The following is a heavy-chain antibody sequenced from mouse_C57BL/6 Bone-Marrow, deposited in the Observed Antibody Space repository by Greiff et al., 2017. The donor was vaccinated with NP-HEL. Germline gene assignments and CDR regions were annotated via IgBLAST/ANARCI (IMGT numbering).Heavy chain of an antibody. V-gene: IGHV1-69*01. CDR2: IDPSDSYT. CDR1: GYTFTSYW. J-gene: IGHJ2*01. CDR3: ARLRDWRGDFDF. D-gene: IGHD3-3*01. Sequence: QVQLQQPGAELVMPGASVKLSCKASGYTFTSYWMHWVKQRPGQGLEWIGEIDPSDSYTKYNQKFKGKSTLTVDKSSSTAYMQLSSLSSEDAAVYYCARLRDWRGDFDFWGQGTTLTVSS.